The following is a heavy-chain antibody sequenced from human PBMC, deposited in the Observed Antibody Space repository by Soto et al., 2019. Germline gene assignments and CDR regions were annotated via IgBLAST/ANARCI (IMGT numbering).Heavy chain of an antibody. CDR1: GFTFSSYA. CDR3: ARDRGPITMNWFDP. Sequence: HPGGSLRLSCAASGFTFSSYAMSWVRQAPGKGLEWVSAISGSGGSTYYADSVKGRFTISRDNSKNTLYLQMNSLRAEDTAVYYCARDRGPITMNWFDPWGQGTLVTVSS. CDR2: ISGSGGST. J-gene: IGHJ5*02. V-gene: IGHV3-23*01. D-gene: IGHD3-10*01.